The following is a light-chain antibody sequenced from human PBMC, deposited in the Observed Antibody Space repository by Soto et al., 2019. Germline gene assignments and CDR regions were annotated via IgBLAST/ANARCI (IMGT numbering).Light chain of an antibody. CDR1: SSNIGAGYD. V-gene: IGLV1-40*01. Sequence: KRVTISCTGSSSNIGAGYDVHWYQQLPGTAPKLLIYGNSNRPSGVPDRFSGSKSGTSASLAITGLQAEDEADYYCQSYDSSLSGVFGTGTKVTVL. CDR3: QSYDSSLSGV. CDR2: GNS. J-gene: IGLJ1*01.